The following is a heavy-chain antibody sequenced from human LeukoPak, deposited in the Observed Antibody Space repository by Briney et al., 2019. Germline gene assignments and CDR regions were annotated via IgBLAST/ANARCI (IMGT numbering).Heavy chain of an antibody. D-gene: IGHD4-17*01. Sequence: PSETLSLTCTVSGGSISIGGYYWSWIRQHPGKGLEWIGYIYYSGSTYYNPSLKSRVTISVDTSKNQFSLKLSSVTAADTAVYYCARGDPTVRISYYFDYWGQGTLVTVSS. J-gene: IGHJ4*02. CDR1: GGSISIGGYY. V-gene: IGHV4-31*03. CDR3: ARGDPTVRISYYFDY. CDR2: IYYSGST.